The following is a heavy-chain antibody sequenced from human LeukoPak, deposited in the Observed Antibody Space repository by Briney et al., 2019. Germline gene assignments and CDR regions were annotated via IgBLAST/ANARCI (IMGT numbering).Heavy chain of an antibody. D-gene: IGHD4-11*01. V-gene: IGHV3-48*04. CDR2: ISSSSTI. Sequence: PGGSLRLSCAASGFTFSSYSMNWVRQAPGKGLEWVSYISSSSTIYYADSVKGRFTISRDNAKNSLYLQMNSLRAEDTAVYYCARAPHYSNYGPYYYGMDVWGQGTTVTVSS. CDR1: GFTFSSYS. J-gene: IGHJ6*02. CDR3: ARAPHYSNYGPYYYGMDV.